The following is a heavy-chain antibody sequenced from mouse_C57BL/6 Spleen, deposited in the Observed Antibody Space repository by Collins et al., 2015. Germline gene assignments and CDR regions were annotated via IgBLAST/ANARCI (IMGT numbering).Heavy chain of an antibody. V-gene: IGHV1-18*01. D-gene: IGHD2-2*01. Sequence: NQKFKGKATLTVDKSSSTAYMELRSLTSEDTAVYYCARGAYGYDDGGFAYWGQGTLVTVSA. CDR3: ARGAYGYDDGGFAY. J-gene: IGHJ3*01.